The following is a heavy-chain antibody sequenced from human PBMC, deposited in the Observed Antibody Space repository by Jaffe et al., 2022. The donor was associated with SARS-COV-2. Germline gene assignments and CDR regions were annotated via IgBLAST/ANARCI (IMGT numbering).Heavy chain of an antibody. Sequence: QLQLQESGPGLVKPSETLSLTCTVSGGSISSANYYWGWIRQPPGKGLEWIGTIYYSGSTYYNSSLKSRVTISVDTSKNQFSLKLNSVTAADTAVYFCASFMGGDNWNYVFGYWDWGQGTLVTVSS. J-gene: IGHJ4*02. CDR1: GGSISSANYY. V-gene: IGHV4-39*01. CDR2: IYYSGST. CDR3: ASFMGGDNWNYVFGYWD. D-gene: IGHD1-7*01.